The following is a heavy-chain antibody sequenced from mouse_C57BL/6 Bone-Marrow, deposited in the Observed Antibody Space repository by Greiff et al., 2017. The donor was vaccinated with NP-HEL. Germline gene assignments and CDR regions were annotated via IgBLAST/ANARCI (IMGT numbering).Heavy chain of an antibody. J-gene: IGHJ2*01. V-gene: IGHV1-54*01. CDR1: GYAFTNYL. CDR3: AREGLLRYPFNY. D-gene: IGHD1-1*01. CDR2: INPGSGGT. Sequence: VKLQESGAELVRPGTSVKVSCKASGYAFTNYLIEWVKQRPGQGLEWIGVINPGSGGTNYNEKFKGKATLTADKSSSTAYMQLSSLTSEDSAVYFCAREGLLRYPFNYWGQGTTLTVSS.